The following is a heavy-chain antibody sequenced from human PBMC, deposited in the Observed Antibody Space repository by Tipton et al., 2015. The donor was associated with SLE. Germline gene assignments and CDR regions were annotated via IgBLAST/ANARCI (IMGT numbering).Heavy chain of an antibody. J-gene: IGHJ3*02. D-gene: IGHD3-10*01. V-gene: IGHV3-21*01. CDR2: ISSGSSYI. CDR1: GFTVSSNY. Sequence: SLRLSCAASGFTVSSNYMSWVRQAPGKGLEWVSSISSGSSYIYYADSVKGRFTISRDNAKNSLYLQMNSLRAEDTAVYYCARDRDQHVALDAFDIWGQGTRVTVSS. CDR3: ARDRDQHVALDAFDI.